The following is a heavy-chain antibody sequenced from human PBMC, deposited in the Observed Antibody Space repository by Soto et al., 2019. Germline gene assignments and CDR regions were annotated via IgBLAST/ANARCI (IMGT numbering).Heavy chain of an antibody. Sequence: GGSLRLSCAASGFTFSSYGRSWVRQAPGKKLEWVSAISGSGGSTYYADSVKGRFTISRDNSKNTLYLQMNSLRAEDTAVYYCAKEPRITMIVVVKGDYWGQGTLVTVSS. CDR3: AKEPRITMIVVVKGDY. V-gene: IGHV3-23*01. J-gene: IGHJ4*02. CDR2: ISGSGGST. D-gene: IGHD3-22*01. CDR1: GFTFSSYG.